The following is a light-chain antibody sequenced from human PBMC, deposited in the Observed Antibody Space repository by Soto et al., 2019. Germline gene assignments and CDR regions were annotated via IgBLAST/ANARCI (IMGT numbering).Light chain of an antibody. CDR3: QQRGSWPTVT. J-gene: IGKJ4*01. CDR1: QSVRSS. V-gene: IGKV3-11*01. Sequence: EIVLTQSPATLPLSPGERATLSCRASQSVRSSLAWYQQRPGQPPRLLIYDASTRATGIPSRFSGSGSGTDFTLTISSLEPEDFAVYYCQQRGSWPTVTFGGGTKVEI. CDR2: DAS.